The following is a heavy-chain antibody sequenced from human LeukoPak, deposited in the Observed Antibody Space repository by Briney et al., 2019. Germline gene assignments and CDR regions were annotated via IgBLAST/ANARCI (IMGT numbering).Heavy chain of an antibody. Sequence: GGSLRLSCAASGFTFTDYEMNWVRQAPGKGLEWVSGITWNSGSLGYADSVKGRFTISRDNAKNSLYLQMNSLRAEDTALYYCAKASTSWGYYYYMDVWGKGTTVTISS. CDR1: GFTFTDYE. CDR2: ITWNSGSL. CDR3: AKASTSWGYYYYMDV. D-gene: IGHD2-2*01. J-gene: IGHJ6*03. V-gene: IGHV3-9*01.